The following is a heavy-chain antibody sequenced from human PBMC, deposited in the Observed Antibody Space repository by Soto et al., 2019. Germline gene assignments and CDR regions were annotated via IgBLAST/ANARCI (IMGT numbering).Heavy chain of an antibody. V-gene: IGHV3-30-3*01. CDR2: ISYDGSNK. Sequence: GSLRLSCAASGFTFSSYAMHWVRQAPGKGLEWVAVISYDGSNKYYADSVKGRFTISRDNSKNTLYLQMNSLRAEDTAVYYCARDHPSSAAAYVLYYGMDVWGQGTTVTVS. CDR3: ARDHPSSAAAYVLYYGMDV. D-gene: IGHD6-13*01. CDR1: GFTFSSYA. J-gene: IGHJ6*02.